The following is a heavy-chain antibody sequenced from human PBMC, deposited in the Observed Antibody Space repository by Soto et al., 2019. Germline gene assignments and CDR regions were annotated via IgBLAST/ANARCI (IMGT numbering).Heavy chain of an antibody. Sequence: GESLKISCKGSGYSFTSYWISWVRQMPGKGLEWMGRIDPSDSYTNYSPSFQGHVTISADKSISTAYLQWSSLKASDTAMYYCARLGGYSGYEPTFYYYGMDVWGQGTTVTAP. CDR3: ARLGGYSGYEPTFYYYGMDV. CDR2: IDPSDSYT. J-gene: IGHJ6*02. CDR1: GYSFTSYW. D-gene: IGHD5-12*01. V-gene: IGHV5-10-1*01.